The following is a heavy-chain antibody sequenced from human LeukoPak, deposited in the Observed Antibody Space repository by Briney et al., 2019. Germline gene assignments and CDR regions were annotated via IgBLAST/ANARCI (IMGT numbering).Heavy chain of an antibody. D-gene: IGHD3-9*01. J-gene: IGHJ4*02. CDR3: AKDPQYYDILPGYPAFDY. V-gene: IGHV3-23*01. Sequence: PGGSLRLSCAASGFTFSSYAMSWVRQAPGKGLEWVSAISGSGGSTYYADSVKGRFTISRDNSKNTLYLQTNSLRAEDTAVYYCAKDPQYYDILPGYPAFDYWGQGTLVTVSS. CDR1: GFTFSSYA. CDR2: ISGSGGST.